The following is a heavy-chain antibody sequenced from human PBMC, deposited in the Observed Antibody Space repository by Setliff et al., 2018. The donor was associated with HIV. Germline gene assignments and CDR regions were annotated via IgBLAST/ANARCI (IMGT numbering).Heavy chain of an antibody. D-gene: IGHD6-13*01. V-gene: IGHV1-46*01. Sequence: ASVKVSCKASGFTLTNHFIHWVRQAPGQGLEWMGIIDPSHGTTRYAQRFQGRVTMAGDTSTSTLYLELSSLTSEDTAVYYCARAYSSRRDFDYWGQGTLVTVSS. CDR2: IDPSHGTT. J-gene: IGHJ4*02. CDR3: ARAYSSRRDFDY. CDR1: GFTLTNHF.